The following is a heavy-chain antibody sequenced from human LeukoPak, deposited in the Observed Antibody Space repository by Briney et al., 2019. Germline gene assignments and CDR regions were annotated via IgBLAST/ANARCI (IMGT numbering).Heavy chain of an antibody. D-gene: IGHD2-2*01. J-gene: IGHJ4*02. CDR1: GFTFSSYW. Sequence: GRSLRLSCAASGFTFSSYWMSWVRQAPGKGLEWVANIKQDGSEKYYVDSVKGRFTISRDNAKNTLYLQMNSLRAEDTAVYYCVRVSYCSSTSCYLPFDYWGQGTLVTVSS. V-gene: IGHV3-7*01. CDR2: IKQDGSEK. CDR3: VRVSYCSSTSCYLPFDY.